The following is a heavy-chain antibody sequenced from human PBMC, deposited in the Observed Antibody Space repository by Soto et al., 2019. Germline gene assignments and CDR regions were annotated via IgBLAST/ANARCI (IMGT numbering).Heavy chain of an antibody. V-gene: IGHV3-33*01. CDR2: IWYDGSNK. Sequence: GGSLRLSCAASGFTFSSYGMHWVRQAPGKGLEWVAVIWYDGSNKYYADSVKGRFTISRDNSKNTLYLQMNSLRAEDTAVYYCARGLDYDILTGYGSGGYGMDVWGQGTTVTVSS. CDR1: GFTFSSYG. J-gene: IGHJ6*02. D-gene: IGHD3-9*01. CDR3: ARGLDYDILTGYGSGGYGMDV.